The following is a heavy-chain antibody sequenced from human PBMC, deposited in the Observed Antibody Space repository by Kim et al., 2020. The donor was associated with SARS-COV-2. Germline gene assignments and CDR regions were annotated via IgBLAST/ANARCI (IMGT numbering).Heavy chain of an antibody. V-gene: IGHV4-34*01. CDR3: ARVGRITIFGATLFHYWYFDL. J-gene: IGHJ2*01. D-gene: IGHD3-3*01. CDR1: GGSFSGYY. Sequence: SETLSLTCAVYGGSFSGYYWSWIRQPPGKGLEWIGEINHSGSTNYNPSLKSRVTISVDTSKNQFSLKLSSVTAADTAVYYCARVGRITIFGATLFHYWYFDLWGRGTLVTVSS. CDR2: INHSGST.